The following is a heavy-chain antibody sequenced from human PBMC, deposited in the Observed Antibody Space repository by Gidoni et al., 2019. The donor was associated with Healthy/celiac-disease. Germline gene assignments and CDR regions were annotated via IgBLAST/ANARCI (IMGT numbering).Heavy chain of an antibody. CDR3: AKDSSGRWVPPYYYYGMDV. J-gene: IGHJ6*02. Sequence: EVQLVESGGGVVQPGWSLRLSCAASGFTFDDYALPWVRQAPGKGLEWVSLISGDGGSTYYADSVKGRFTISRDNSKNSLYLQMNSLRTEDTALYYCAKDSSGRWVPPYYYYGMDVWGQGTTVTVSS. CDR2: ISGDGGST. V-gene: IGHV3-43*02. D-gene: IGHD2-15*01. CDR1: GFTFDDYA.